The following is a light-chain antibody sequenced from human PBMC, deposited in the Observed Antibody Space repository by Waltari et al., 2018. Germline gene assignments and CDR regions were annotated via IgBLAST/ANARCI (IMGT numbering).Light chain of an antibody. CDR2: DAS. V-gene: IGKV1-33*01. Sequence: DIQMTQSPSSLSASVGARVTLTCQASQDITNYLIWYQQKPGNAPKLLISDASNLEIGVPSRFSGRQSGTHFTFTISSLQPEDIATYYCQQYDILPLTFGGGTKVEIK. CDR3: QQYDILPLT. J-gene: IGKJ4*01. CDR1: QDITNY.